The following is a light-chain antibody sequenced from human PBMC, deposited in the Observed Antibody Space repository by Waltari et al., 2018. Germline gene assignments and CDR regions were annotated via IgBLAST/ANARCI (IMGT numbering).Light chain of an antibody. V-gene: IGKV1-39*01. CDR2: AAS. Sequence: DIQITQSPSSLSASVGDTVTITCRASQTISKVLNWYQQKPGKAPRLLIHAASNLESGLPSIFSGTGSETEFTLTISSLQPDDFATYFCQQTYSTPHTFGGGTEVEI. CDR1: QTISKV. CDR3: QQTYSTPHT. J-gene: IGKJ4*01.